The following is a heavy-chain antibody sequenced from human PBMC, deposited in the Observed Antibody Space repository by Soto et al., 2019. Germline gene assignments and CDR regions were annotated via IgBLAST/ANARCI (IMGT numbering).Heavy chain of an antibody. CDR1: GFTFSSYA. CDR2: ISYDGSNK. V-gene: IGHV3-30-3*01. J-gene: IGHJ6*02. CDR3: ASLYWADYYYYGMDV. Sequence: QVQLVESGGGVVQPGRSLRLSCAASGFTFSSYAMHWVRQAPGKGLEWVAVISYDGSNKYYADSVKGRFTISRDNSKNTLYLQMNSLRAEDTAVYYCASLYWADYYYYGMDVWGQGTTVTVSS. D-gene: IGHD2-15*01.